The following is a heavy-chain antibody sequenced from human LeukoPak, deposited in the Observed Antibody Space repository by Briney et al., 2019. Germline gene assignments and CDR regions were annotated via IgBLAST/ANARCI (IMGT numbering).Heavy chain of an antibody. CDR3: ARDSGYSSSWRDY. D-gene: IGHD6-13*01. J-gene: IGHJ4*02. CDR2: ISGSGGAI. Sequence: GGSLRLSCAAPGFTFSDYYMSWVRQAPGKGLEWLSYISGSGGAIDYADSVKGRFTISRDNAKNSLYLEMNSLRAEDTAVYYCARDSGYSSSWRDYWGQGTLVTVSS. CDR1: GFTFSDYY. V-gene: IGHV3-11*01.